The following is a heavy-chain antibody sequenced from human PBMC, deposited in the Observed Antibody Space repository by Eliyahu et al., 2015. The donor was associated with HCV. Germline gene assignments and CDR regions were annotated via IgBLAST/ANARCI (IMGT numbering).Heavy chain of an antibody. D-gene: IGHD6-13*01. V-gene: IGHV3-74*01. CDR3: ARGKSAARTSWFVPDAFDI. CDR1: GFTFSSYW. CDR2: INSDGSST. Sequence: EVQLVESGGALVQPGGSLRLSCAASGFTFSSYWMHWVRQAPGKGLVWVSRINSDGSSTSYADSVKGRCTISRDNAKNTVYLQMNSLRAEDTAVYYCARGKSAARTSWFVPDAFDIWGQGTMVTVSS. J-gene: IGHJ3*02.